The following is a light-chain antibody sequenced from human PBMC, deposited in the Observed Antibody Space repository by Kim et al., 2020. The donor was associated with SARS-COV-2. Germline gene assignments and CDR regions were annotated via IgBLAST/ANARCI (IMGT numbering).Light chain of an antibody. CDR2: DVS. V-gene: IGLV2-14*01. J-gene: IGLJ1*01. CDR3: SSYTSSSTPR. CDR1: SSDVGGYNY. Sequence: QSALTQPASVSGSPGQSITISCTGTSSDVGGYNYVSWYQQHPGKAPKLMIYDVSKRPSGVSNRFSGSKSGNTASLTISGLQAEDEADYYCSSYTSSSTPRFGTGTKVTVL.